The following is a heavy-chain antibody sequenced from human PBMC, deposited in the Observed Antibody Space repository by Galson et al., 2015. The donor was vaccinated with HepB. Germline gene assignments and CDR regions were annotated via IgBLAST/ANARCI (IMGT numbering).Heavy chain of an antibody. CDR1: GFTFSSYA. Sequence: SLRLSCAASGFTFSSYAMHWVRQAPGKGLEWVAVISYDGSNKYYADSVKGRFTISRDNSKNTLYLQMNSLRAEDTAVYYCARGNERLVLDYWGQGTLVTVSS. CDR2: ISYDGSNK. D-gene: IGHD6-13*01. V-gene: IGHV3-30-3*01. CDR3: ARGNERLVLDY. J-gene: IGHJ4*02.